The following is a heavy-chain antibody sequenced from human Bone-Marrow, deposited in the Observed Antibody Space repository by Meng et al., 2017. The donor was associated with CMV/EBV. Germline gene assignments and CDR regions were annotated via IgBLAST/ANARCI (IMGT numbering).Heavy chain of an antibody. CDR3: VQTLY. D-gene: IGHD3-16*01. CDR2: ITSSGRTI. J-gene: IGHJ4*02. Sequence: GGSLRLSCAASGFTFSSYEMNWVRQAPGKGLEWLSYITSSGRTIYYADSVKGRFTISRDNAKNSLHLQMNNLRAEDTAIYYCVQTLYWGQGTLVTASS. CDR1: GFTFSSYE. V-gene: IGHV3-48*03.